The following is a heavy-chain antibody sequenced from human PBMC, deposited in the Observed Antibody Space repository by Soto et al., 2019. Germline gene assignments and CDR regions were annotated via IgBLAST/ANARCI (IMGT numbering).Heavy chain of an antibody. Sequence: EVRLLESGGGLVQPGGSLRLSCAASGFTFSVYAMSWVRQAPGKGLEWVSGISGSGDSTHYADSVKGRFTVSRDNSKSRLDLQTNSLRAEDTAIYYCAKALYGGFTYWGQGTLVTVSS. V-gene: IGHV3-23*01. D-gene: IGHD3-10*01. CDR2: ISGSGDST. CDR1: GFTFSVYA. J-gene: IGHJ4*02. CDR3: AKALYGGFTY.